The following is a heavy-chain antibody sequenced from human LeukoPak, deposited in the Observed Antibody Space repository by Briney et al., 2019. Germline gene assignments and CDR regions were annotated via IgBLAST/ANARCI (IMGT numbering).Heavy chain of an antibody. J-gene: IGHJ4*02. CDR1: GYTFTKYV. CDR3: ARDDCGDTCYPGGY. Sequence: PGASVKVSCKASGYTFTKYVVHWVRQAPGQRPEWMGWINAGNGDTKYSQNFQDRVTITRDTSANTAYMELSSLTSEDTALYYCARDDCGDTCYPGGYWGQGTLVTVSS. D-gene: IGHD2-21*01. V-gene: IGHV1-3*01. CDR2: INAGNGDT.